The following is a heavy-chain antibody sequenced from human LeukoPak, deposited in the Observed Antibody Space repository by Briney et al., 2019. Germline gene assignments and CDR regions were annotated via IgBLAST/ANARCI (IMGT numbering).Heavy chain of an antibody. CDR1: GFTFGDYA. Sequence: AGVSLRLSCAASGFTFGDYAMTWVRQAPGKGLEWVSAISSSGDTTYYADSVKGRFTISRDNSKNTLYLQMNFLRAEDTAVYYCAKGRGILSPDYWGQGTLVTVSS. J-gene: IGHJ4*02. D-gene: IGHD2-15*01. CDR2: ISSSGDTT. V-gene: IGHV3-23*01. CDR3: AKGRGILSPDY.